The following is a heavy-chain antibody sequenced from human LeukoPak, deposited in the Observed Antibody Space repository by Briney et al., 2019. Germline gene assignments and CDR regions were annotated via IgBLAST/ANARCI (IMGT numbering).Heavy chain of an antibody. V-gene: IGHV4-31*03. CDR1: GGSISSGGYY. CDR2: IYYSGST. J-gene: IGHJ6*02. D-gene: IGHD6-13*01. Sequence: PSETLSITCTVSGGSISSGGYYWSWIRQHPGKRLEWIGYIYYSGSTYYNPSLKSRVTISVDTSKNQFSLKLSSVTAADTAVYYCARGYSSSWPHYYYYGMDVWGQGTTVTVSS. CDR3: ARGYSSSWPHYYYYGMDV.